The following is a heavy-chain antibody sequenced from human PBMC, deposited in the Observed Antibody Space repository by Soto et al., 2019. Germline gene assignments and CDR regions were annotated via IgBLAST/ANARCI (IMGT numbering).Heavy chain of an antibody. D-gene: IGHD2-15*01. CDR2: ISYDGSNK. CDR1: GFTFSSYG. J-gene: IGHJ4*02. CDR3: VRELLPVGELDY. V-gene: IGHV3-30*03. Sequence: QVQLVESGGGVVQPGRSLRLSCAASGFTFSSYGMHWVRQAPGKGLEWVAVISYDGSNKYYADSVKGRFTISRDNSKNTLYLQMNSLRAEDTAVYYCVRELLPVGELDYWGQGTLVTVSS.